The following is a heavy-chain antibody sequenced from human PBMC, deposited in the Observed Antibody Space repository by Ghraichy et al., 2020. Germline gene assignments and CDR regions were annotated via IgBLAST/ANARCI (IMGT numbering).Heavy chain of an antibody. CDR1: SFTFTAYG. CDR3: AKSSVWSGNVNMAA. J-gene: IGHJ6*02. Sequence: GGSLRLSCADSSFTFTAYGMNWVRQAPGKGLEWLSTISHSGADSYYADSVRGRFIISRDNSKNTLYLQMNNLRADDTAIYYCAKSSVWSGNVNMAAWGQGTTVTVSS. D-gene: IGHD1-1*01. CDR2: ISHSGADS. V-gene: IGHV3-23*01.